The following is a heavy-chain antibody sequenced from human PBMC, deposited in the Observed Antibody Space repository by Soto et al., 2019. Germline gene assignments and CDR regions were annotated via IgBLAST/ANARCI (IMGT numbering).Heavy chain of an antibody. CDR1: GGSFSGYY. D-gene: IGHD6-19*01. Sequence: PSETLSLTCAVYGGSFSGYYWSWIRQPPGKGLEWIGEINHSGSTNYNPSPKSRVTISVDTSKNQFSLKLSSVTAADTAVYYCARSRVSSGWYERYYYYGMDVWGQGTTVTVSS. CDR3: ARSRVSSGWYERYYYYGMDV. CDR2: INHSGST. V-gene: IGHV4-34*01. J-gene: IGHJ6*02.